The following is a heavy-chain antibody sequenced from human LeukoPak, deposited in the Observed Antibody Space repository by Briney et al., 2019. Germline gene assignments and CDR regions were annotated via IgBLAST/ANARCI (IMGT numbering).Heavy chain of an antibody. CDR3: ARQKIRGNIIMESY. Sequence: PSQTLSLTCSVSGDSISSGDHYGTWFRQPPGKGLEWIGYIYSSGGAFYNPSLKSRVAISLDASENQFSLKVTSVTAADTALYFCARQKIRGNIIMESYWGQGTLVTVSS. J-gene: IGHJ4*02. V-gene: IGHV4-30-4*08. CDR2: IYSSGGA. D-gene: IGHD3-10*01. CDR1: GDSISSGDHY.